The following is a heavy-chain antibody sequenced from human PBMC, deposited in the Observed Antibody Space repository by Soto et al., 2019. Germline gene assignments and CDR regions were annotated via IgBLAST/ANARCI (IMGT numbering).Heavy chain of an antibody. CDR1: GYSFTSYW. J-gene: IGHJ6*02. CDR2: IYPGDSDT. V-gene: IGHV5-51*01. CDR3: GSTNYNPSLKSRVTISVDTSKNQFSLKLSSVTAADTAVYYCARSLRLGELSSSRGLDYYYYRMDV. D-gene: IGHD3-10*01. Sequence: GESLKISCKGSGYSFTSYWIGWVRQMPGKGLEWMGIIYPGDSDTRYSPSFQGQVTISADKSISTAYLQWSSLKASDTAMYYCGSTNYNPSLKSRVTISVDTSKNQFSLKLSSVTAADTAVYYCARSLRLGELSSSRGLDYYYYRMDVWGQGTTVTVSS.